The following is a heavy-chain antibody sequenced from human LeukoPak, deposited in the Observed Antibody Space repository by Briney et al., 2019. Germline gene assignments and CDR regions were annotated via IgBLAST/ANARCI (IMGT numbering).Heavy chain of an antibody. Sequence: ASVKISCKASGYTFTSYAMNWVRQAPGQGLEWMGWINTNTGNPTYAQGFTGRFVFSLDTSVSTAYLQISSLKAEDTAVYYCASSWAYDSSVWYYYGMDVWGQGTTVTVSS. J-gene: IGHJ6*02. V-gene: IGHV7-4-1*02. CDR2: INTNTGNP. CDR3: ASSWAYDSSVWYYYGMDV. CDR1: GYTFTSYA. D-gene: IGHD3-22*01.